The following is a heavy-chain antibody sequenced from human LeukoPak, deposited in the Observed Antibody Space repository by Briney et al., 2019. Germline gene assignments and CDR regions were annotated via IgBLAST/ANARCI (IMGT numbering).Heavy chain of an antibody. Sequence: GGSLRLSCAASGFTFSDYYMSWIRQAPGKGLEWVSYISSSGSTIYYADSVKGRFTISRDNAKNSLYLQMNSLRAEDTAVYYCARAVARGLWFGELLSDRAFDIWGQGTMVTVSS. D-gene: IGHD3-10*01. V-gene: IGHV3-11*04. CDR2: ISSSGSTI. CDR3: ARAVARGLWFGELLSDRAFDI. J-gene: IGHJ3*02. CDR1: GFTFSDYY.